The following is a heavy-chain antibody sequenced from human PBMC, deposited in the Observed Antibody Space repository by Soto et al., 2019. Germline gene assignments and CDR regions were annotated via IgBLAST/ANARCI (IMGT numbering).Heavy chain of an antibody. V-gene: IGHV3-30*18. CDR3: AKDLNYYGSGSYYFPSAY. Sequence: LRLSCAASGFTFSSYGMHWVRQAPGKGLEWVAVISYDGSNKYYADSVKGRFTISRDNSKNTLYLQMNSLRAEDTAVYYCAKDLNYYGSGSYYFPSAYWGQGTLVTVSS. D-gene: IGHD3-10*01. CDR2: ISYDGSNK. J-gene: IGHJ4*02. CDR1: GFTFSSYG.